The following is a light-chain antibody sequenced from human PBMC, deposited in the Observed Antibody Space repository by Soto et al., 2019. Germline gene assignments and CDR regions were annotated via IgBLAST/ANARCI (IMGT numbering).Light chain of an antibody. V-gene: IGKV1-5*03. CDR1: QSVDTW. CDR3: QQYKTYPPT. J-gene: IGKJ1*01. Sequence: DRQLIQAVSVPLATVKDRDTITYPASQSVDTWLAWYQRRPGKAPKLLIYMASTLEVGVPSRFSGSASGTEFTLTIISLQHDDAATYYCQQYKTYPPTFGQGTKVDIK. CDR2: MAS.